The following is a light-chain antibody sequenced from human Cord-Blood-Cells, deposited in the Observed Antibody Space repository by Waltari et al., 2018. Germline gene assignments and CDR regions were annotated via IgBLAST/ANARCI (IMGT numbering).Light chain of an antibody. CDR3: QQSYSTLFT. CDR1: QSISIY. J-gene: IGKJ3*01. Sequence: IHMTQSPSSLSASVGDRVTITCRASQSISIYLNWYQQKPGKDPKLLIYAASSLQSGVPVRFSGSRSGTDFTLTISSTQPEDFATYYCQQSYSTLFTFGPGTKVDIK. V-gene: IGKV1-39*01. CDR2: AAS.